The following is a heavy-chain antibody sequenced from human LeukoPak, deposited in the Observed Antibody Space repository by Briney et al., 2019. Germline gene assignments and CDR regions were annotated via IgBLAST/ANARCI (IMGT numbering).Heavy chain of an antibody. CDR2: ISSSGSIM. CDR1: GFTFSSFQ. V-gene: IGHV3-48*03. J-gene: IGHJ4*02. CDR3: ARTPTYYDILTDYPYYFDY. D-gene: IGHD3-9*01. Sequence: GGSLRLSCVASGFTFSSFQMNWVRQAPGKGLEWVSYISSSGSIMFYADSVKGRFTISRDNAKNSLYLHMNSLRAEDTAVYYYARTPTYYDILTDYPYYFDYWGQGTLVTVSS.